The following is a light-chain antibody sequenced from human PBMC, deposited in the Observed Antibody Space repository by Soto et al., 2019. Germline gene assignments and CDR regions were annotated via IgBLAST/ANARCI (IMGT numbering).Light chain of an antibody. CDR2: EVN. CDR1: GSDVGAYNL. V-gene: IGLV2-23*02. CDR3: CSYAGTVAYV. J-gene: IGLJ1*01. Sequence: QSVLTQPASVSGSPGQSITISCAGTGSDVGAYNLVSWYQQHPGKAHKLIICEVNTRPSGISNRLSGSKSGDTASLTISGLQAEDEADYFCCSYAGTVAYVFGTGTKVTVL.